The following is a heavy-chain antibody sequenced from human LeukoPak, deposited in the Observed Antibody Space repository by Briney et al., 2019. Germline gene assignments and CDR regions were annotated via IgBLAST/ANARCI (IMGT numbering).Heavy chain of an antibody. CDR3: ARDKRLSDAFDI. Sequence: GGSLRLSCAASGFTVSSNYMSWVRRAPGKGLEWVSVIYSGGSTYYADSVKGRFTISRDNSKNTLYLQMNSLRAEDTAVYYCARDKRLSDAFDIWGQGTMVTVSS. J-gene: IGHJ3*02. V-gene: IGHV3-66*02. CDR2: IYSGGST. CDR1: GFTVSSNY. D-gene: IGHD4/OR15-4a*01.